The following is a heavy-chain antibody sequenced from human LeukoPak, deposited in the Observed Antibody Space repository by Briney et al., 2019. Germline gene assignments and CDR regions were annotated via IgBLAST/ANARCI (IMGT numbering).Heavy chain of an antibody. CDR1: GFTFSTYV. Sequence: GGSLRLSCSVSGFTFSTYVMHWVRQAPGKGLEYVSAISSNGDNTYYADSVKGRFTISRDNSKNTLYLQMSSLRADDTAVYYCVRGTGYWGLGTLVTVSS. V-gene: IGHV3-64D*06. J-gene: IGHJ4*02. CDR2: ISSNGDNT. CDR3: VRGTGY.